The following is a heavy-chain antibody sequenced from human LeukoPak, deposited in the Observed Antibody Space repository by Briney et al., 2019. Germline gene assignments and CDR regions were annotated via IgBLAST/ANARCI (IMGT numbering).Heavy chain of an antibody. D-gene: IGHD3-10*01. V-gene: IGHV4-34*01. Sequence: SETLSLTCAVYGGSFSGYYWSWIRQPPGKGLEWIGEINHSGSTNYNPSLKSRVTISVDTSKNQFSLKLSSVTAADTAVYYCATRAYYYGSGGYPDYWGQGTLVTVSS. J-gene: IGHJ4*02. CDR1: GGSFSGYY. CDR3: ATRAYYYGSGGYPDY. CDR2: INHSGST.